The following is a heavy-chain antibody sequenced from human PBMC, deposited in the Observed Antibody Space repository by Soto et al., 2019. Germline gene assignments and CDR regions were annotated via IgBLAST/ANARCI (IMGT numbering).Heavy chain of an antibody. J-gene: IGHJ2*01. V-gene: IGHV3-33*01. CDR1: GFTFSSHG. CDR3: ARDSLVATISLDL. D-gene: IGHD5-12*01. Sequence: QVQLVESGGGVVQPGRSLRLSCAASGFTFSSHGMHWVRQAPGKGLEWVAVIWYDGSNKYYADSVKGRFTISRDNSKNTLYLQMNSLRAEDTAVYYCARDSLVATISLDLWGRGTLVTVSS. CDR2: IWYDGSNK.